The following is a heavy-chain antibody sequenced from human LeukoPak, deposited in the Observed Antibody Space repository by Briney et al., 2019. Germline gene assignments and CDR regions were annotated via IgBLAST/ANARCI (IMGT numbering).Heavy chain of an antibody. CDR3: ARHQGEGEYPFDY. CDR2: INPSDGST. J-gene: IGHJ4*02. V-gene: IGHV1-46*01. Sequence: ASVKVSCKASGYTFTSYYMHWVRQAPGQGLEWMGIINPSDGSTTYAQRFQGRVTLTRDTSTSTVYMELSSLRSEDTAVYYCARHQGEGEYPFDYWGQGTLVTVSS. D-gene: IGHD2/OR15-2a*01. CDR1: GYTFTSYY.